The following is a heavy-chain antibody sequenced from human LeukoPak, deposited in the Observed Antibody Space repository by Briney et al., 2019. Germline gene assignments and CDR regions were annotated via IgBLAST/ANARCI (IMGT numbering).Heavy chain of an antibody. J-gene: IGHJ4*02. CDR2: ISSSSSYI. CDR1: GFTFNNYA. V-gene: IGHV3-21*01. Sequence: PGGSLRLSCAASGFTFNNYAMNWVRQAPGKGLEWVSSISSSSSYIYYADSVKGRFTISRDNAKNSLYLQMNSLRAEDTAVYYCARDPGIAVAGTSGFGGQGTLVTVSS. D-gene: IGHD6-19*01. CDR3: ARDPGIAVAGTSGF.